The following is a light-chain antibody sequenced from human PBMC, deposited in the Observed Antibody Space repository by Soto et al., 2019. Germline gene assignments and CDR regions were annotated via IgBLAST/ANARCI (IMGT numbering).Light chain of an antibody. V-gene: IGKV3-15*01. CDR3: QQYNNWPPWT. CDR2: GAS. CDR1: QNLGTLY. J-gene: IGKJ5*01. Sequence: EIVLTQSPGTLSLSPGERGTLSCRASQNLGTLYLAWFQQKSGQAPRLLIYGASTRATGIPDRFSGSGSGTEFTLTISSLQSEDFAVYYCQQYNNWPPWTFGQGTRLEI.